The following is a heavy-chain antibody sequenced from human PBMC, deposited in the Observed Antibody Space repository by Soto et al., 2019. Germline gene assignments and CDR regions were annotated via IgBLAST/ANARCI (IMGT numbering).Heavy chain of an antibody. Sequence: GGALRLSCAASGFTFDEYAMYWVRQVLGKGLEWVSSISWNSGNIGYADSVKGRFTTSRDNAENSLYLQMNSLRPEDTALYYCVRSKGGYSYGTPFDYWGQGT. D-gene: IGHD5-18*01. V-gene: IGHV3-9*01. CDR3: VRSKGGYSYGTPFDY. J-gene: IGHJ4*02. CDR1: GFTFDEYA. CDR2: ISWNSGNI.